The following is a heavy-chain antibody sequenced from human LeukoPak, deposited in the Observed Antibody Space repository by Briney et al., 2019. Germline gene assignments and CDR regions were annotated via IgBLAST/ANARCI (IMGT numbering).Heavy chain of an antibody. CDR3: AKGSGSSCYSPCDY. V-gene: IGHV3-23*01. D-gene: IGHD2-15*01. J-gene: IGHJ4*02. Sequence: GGSLRLSCAASGFTFSSSSISWVRQAPGKGLEWVSAITDAVGSTHYADSVKGRFTISSDNSKNTVYLQMNSLRPEDVAVYYCAKGSGSSCYSPCDYWGQGILVTVSS. CDR1: GFTFSSSS. CDR2: ITDAVGST.